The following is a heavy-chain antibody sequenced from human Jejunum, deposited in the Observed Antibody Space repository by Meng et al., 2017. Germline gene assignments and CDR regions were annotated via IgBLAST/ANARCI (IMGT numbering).Heavy chain of an antibody. V-gene: IGHV3-74*01. D-gene: IGHD2-8*02. J-gene: IGHJ4*02. CDR1: GFIFRNFW. Sequence: GESLKISCAASGFIFRNFWIHWVRQVPGKGPVWVSRINSDETSTNYADSVRGRFTISRDNAKNTLYLQMTSLRADDSAIYYCARRAESGGYFDSWGQGTLVTVSS. CDR2: INSDETST. CDR3: ARRAESGGYFDS.